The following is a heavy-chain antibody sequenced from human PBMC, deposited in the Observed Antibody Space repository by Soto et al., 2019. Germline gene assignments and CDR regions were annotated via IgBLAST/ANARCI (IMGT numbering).Heavy chain of an antibody. J-gene: IGHJ3*02. V-gene: IGHV1-46*03. CDR1: GYTFTSYY. D-gene: IGHD2-2*01. CDR3: ARFPTDIVVVPAARKGAFDI. Sequence: ASVKVSCKASGYTFTSYYMHWVRQAPGQGLEWMGIINPSGGSTSYAQKFQGRVTMTRDTSTSTVYMELGSLRSEDTAVYYCARFPTDIVVVPAARKGAFDIWGQGTMVTVSS. CDR2: INPSGGST.